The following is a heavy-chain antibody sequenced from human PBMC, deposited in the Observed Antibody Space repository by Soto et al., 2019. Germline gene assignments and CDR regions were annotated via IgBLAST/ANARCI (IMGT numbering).Heavy chain of an antibody. J-gene: IGHJ6*02. V-gene: IGHV3-73*01. CDR1: GFTFSGSA. CDR3: TRGTTVTTPIYYYYYGMDV. CDR2: IRSKANSYAT. D-gene: IGHD4-17*01. Sequence: GGSLRLSCAASGFTFSGSAMHWVRQASGKGLEWVGRIRSKANSYATAYAASVKGRFTISRDDSKNTAYLQMNSLKTEDTAVYYCTRGTTVTTPIYYYYYGMDVWGQGTTVTVSS.